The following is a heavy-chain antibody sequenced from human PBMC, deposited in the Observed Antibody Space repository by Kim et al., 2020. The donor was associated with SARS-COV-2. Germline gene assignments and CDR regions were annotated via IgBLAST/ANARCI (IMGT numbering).Heavy chain of an antibody. Sequence: SETLSLTCTVSGGSISSSSYYWGWIRQPPGKGLEWIGSIYYSGSTYYNPSLKSRVTISVDTSKNQFSLKLSSVTAADTAVYYCARSTEDDAFDIWGQGT. CDR1: GGSISSSSYY. CDR3: ARSTEDDAFDI. V-gene: IGHV4-39*01. D-gene: IGHD7-27*01. CDR2: IYYSGST. J-gene: IGHJ3*02.